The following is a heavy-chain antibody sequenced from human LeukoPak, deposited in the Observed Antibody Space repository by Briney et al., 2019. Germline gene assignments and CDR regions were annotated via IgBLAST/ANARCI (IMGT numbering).Heavy chain of an antibody. J-gene: IGHJ4*02. Sequence: VASVKVSCKVSGYTLTEFSMHWVRQAPGKGLEWMGGFDPEDGETIYAQKFQGRVTMTEDTSTDTAYMELSSLRSEDTAVYYCATSLGSYYYFDYWGQGTLVTVSS. CDR3: ATSLGSYYYFDY. D-gene: IGHD1-26*01. V-gene: IGHV1-24*01. CDR1: GYTLTEFS. CDR2: FDPEDGET.